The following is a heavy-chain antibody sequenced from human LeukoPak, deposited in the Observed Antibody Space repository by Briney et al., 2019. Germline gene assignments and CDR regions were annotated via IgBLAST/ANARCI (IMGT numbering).Heavy chain of an antibody. CDR2: INHSGST. J-gene: IGHJ4*02. CDR3: ARDYCSSTSCPFDY. V-gene: IGHV4-34*01. D-gene: IGHD2-2*01. CDR1: GGSFSGYY. Sequence: SETLPLTCAAYGGSFSGYYWSWIRQPPGKGLEWIGEINHSGSTNYNPSLKSRVTISVDTSKNQFSLKLSSVTAADTAVYYCARDYCSSTSCPFDYWGQGTLVTVSS.